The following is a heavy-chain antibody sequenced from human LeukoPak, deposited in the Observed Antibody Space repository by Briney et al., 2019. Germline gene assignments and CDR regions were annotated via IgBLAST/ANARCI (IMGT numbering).Heavy chain of an antibody. D-gene: IGHD3-3*01. CDR3: ARASLDYDFWSGYVY. CDR2: IYYSGST. V-gene: IGHV4-59*01. J-gene: IGHJ4*02. CDR1: GGPISSYY. Sequence: RASETLSLTCTVSGGPISSYYWSWIRQPPGKGLEWIGYIYYSGSTNYNPSLKSRVTISVDTSKNQFSLKLSSVTAADTAVYYCARASLDYDFWSGYVYWGQGTLVTVSS.